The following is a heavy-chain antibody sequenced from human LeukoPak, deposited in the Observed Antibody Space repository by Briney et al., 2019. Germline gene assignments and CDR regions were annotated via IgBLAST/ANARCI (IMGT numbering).Heavy chain of an antibody. CDR3: ARDSAGDYWLDP. D-gene: IGHD7-27*01. CDR1: GGPISGYY. V-gene: IGHV4-59*01. CDR2: IYYSGRT. Sequence: PSETLSLTCTVSGGPISGYYWNWIRQPPGKGLEWIGSIYYSGRTSFNGSLKTRITMSVDTPKNQFSLKLTSVTTADTAVYFCARDSAGDYWLDPWGQGTLVTVSS. J-gene: IGHJ5*02.